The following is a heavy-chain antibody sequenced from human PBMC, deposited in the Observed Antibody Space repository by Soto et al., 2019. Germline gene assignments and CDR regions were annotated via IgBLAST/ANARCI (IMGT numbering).Heavy chain of an antibody. CDR1: GFSFSDYS. CDR2: MSIGGEKT. Sequence: EVQVFESGGGLVQPGGSLRLSCAASGFSFSDYSMAWVRQTPEKGLEWVSGMSIGGEKTFYIDSVKGRFSVSRDSSRDTVYFQMNRLRVEDTAVYYCARWNGYGDLWGQRTLVTVSS. V-gene: IGHV3-23*01. J-gene: IGHJ4*02. D-gene: IGHD1-1*01. CDR3: ARWNGYGDL.